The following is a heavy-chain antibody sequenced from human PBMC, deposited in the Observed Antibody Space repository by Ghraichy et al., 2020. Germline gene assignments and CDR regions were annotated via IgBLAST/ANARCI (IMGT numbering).Heavy chain of an antibody. Sequence: GGSLRLSCSTSGFIFSGHAMNWVRQVPGKGLEWVSSINEMSTHIYYADSVRGRFTISRDNAKNSLYLQMDFLRNEDTAIYYCARDNTHYLRRGWCGPWGHGTLVSVSS. D-gene: IGHD3-10*01. V-gene: IGHV3-21*06. J-gene: IGHJ5*02. CDR1: GFIFSGHA. CDR2: INEMSTHI. CDR3: ARDNTHYLRRGWCGP.